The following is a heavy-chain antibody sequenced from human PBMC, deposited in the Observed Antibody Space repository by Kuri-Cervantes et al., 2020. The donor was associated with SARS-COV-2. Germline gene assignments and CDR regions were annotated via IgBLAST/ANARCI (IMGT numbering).Heavy chain of an antibody. V-gene: IGHV2-70*12. CDR3: AHRVIAVAPEMGGFDY. CDR1: GFSLSTSGMC. D-gene: IGHD6-19*01. Sequence: SGPTLVKPTQTLTLTCTFSGFSLSTSGMCVSWIRQPPGKALEWLALIDWDDDKYYSTSLKSRLTITKDTSKNQVVLTMTNMDPVDTATYYCAHRVIAVAPEMGGFDYWGQGTLVTVSS. CDR2: IDWDDDK. J-gene: IGHJ4*02.